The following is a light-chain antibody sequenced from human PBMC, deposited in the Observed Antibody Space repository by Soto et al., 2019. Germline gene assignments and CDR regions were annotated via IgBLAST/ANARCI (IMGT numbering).Light chain of an antibody. V-gene: IGLV2-11*01. CDR2: DVS. Sequence: QSALTQPRSVSGSPGQSVTISCTGTSSDVGGYNYGSWYQQHPGKAPKLMIYDVSKRPSGVPDRFSGSKSGNTSSLTISGLQAEDEADYYGCSYAGSYAWVFGGGTKLTVL. J-gene: IGLJ3*02. CDR1: SSDVGGYNY. CDR3: CSYAGSYAWV.